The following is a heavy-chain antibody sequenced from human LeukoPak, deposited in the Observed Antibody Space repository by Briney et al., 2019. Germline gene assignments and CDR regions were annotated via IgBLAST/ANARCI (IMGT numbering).Heavy chain of an antibody. CDR3: ARHLGVGAGTRNYYYYYMDV. CDR2: IYHSGST. Sequence: SETLSLTCAVSGYSISSGYYWGWIRQPPGKGLEWIGSIYHSGSTYYNPSLKSRVTISVDTSKNQFSLKLSSVTAADTAVYYCARHLGVGAGTRNYYYYYMDVWGKGTTVTVSS. CDR1: GYSISSGYY. D-gene: IGHD1-26*01. V-gene: IGHV4-38-2*01. J-gene: IGHJ6*03.